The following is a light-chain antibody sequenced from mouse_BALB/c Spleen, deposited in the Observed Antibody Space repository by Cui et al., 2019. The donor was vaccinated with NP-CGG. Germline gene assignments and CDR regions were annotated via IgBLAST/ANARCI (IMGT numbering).Light chain of an antibody. CDR2: GTK. CDR3: ALWYSNHWV. V-gene: IGLV1*01. J-gene: IGLJ1*01. CDR1: TGAVTISNY. Sequence: QAVLTQESALTTSPGETVTLTCRSSTGAVTISNYANCVQEKPDHLFTGLIGGTKNRTPGVPARFSGSLIGDKAALTITGAQTEDETIYFCALWYSNHWVFGGGTKLTVL.